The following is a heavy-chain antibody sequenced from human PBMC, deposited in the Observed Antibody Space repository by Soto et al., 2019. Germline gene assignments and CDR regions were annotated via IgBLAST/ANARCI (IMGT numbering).Heavy chain of an antibody. J-gene: IGHJ4*02. D-gene: IGHD2-2*01. CDR2: ISYDGSNK. V-gene: IGHV3-30*18. CDR1: GFTFSSYG. CDR3: AKDTLGGYCSSTSCYLAWGFDY. Sequence: QVQLVESGGGVVQPGRSLRLSCAASGFTFSSYGMHWVRQAPGKGLEGVAVISYDGSNKYYADSVKGRFTISRDNSKNTLYLQMNSLRAEDTAVYYCAKDTLGGYCSSTSCYLAWGFDYWGQGTLVTVSS.